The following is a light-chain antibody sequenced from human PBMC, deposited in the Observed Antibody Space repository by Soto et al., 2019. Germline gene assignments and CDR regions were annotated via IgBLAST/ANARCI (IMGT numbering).Light chain of an antibody. Sequence: DIQMTQSPSSLSASVGDRVTITCRASQSISSYLNWYQQKPGKAPKLLIYAASSLQSGLPSRFSGRASEKDYTLTITSLQPEDYATYYYQQSYSTPWTFGQGTKVDIK. CDR2: AAS. CDR1: QSISSY. J-gene: IGKJ1*01. V-gene: IGKV1-39*01. CDR3: QQSYSTPWT.